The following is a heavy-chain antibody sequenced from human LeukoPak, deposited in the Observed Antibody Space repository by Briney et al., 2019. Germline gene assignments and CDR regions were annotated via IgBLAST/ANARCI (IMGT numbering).Heavy chain of an antibody. V-gene: IGHV1-46*01. J-gene: IGHJ6*02. CDR1: GYTFTSYY. D-gene: IGHD6-19*01. CDR3: ARGDSSGWLNYYYYYGMDV. CDR2: INPSGGST. Sequence: GASAKVSCKASGYTFTSYYMHWVRQAPGQGLEWMGIINPSGGSTSYAQKFQGRVTMTRNTSISTAYMELSSLRSEDTAVYYCARGDSSGWLNYYYYYGMDVWGQGTTVTVSS.